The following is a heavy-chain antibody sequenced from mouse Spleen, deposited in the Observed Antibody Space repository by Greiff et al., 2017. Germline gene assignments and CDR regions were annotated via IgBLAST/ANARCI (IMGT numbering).Heavy chain of an antibody. CDR3: ARHEGYCNLGFAY. V-gene: IGHV5-12-2*01. Sequence: EVQGVESGGGLVQPGGSLKLSCAASGFTFSSYTMSWVRQTPEKRLEWVAYISNGGGSTYYPDTVKGRFTISRDNAKNTLYLQMSSLKSEDTAMYCCARHEGYCNLGFAYWGQGTLVTVSA. CDR1: GFTFSSYT. J-gene: IGHJ3*01. CDR2: ISNGGGST.